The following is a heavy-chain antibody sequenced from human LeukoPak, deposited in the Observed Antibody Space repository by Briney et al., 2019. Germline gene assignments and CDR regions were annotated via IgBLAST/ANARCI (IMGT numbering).Heavy chain of an antibody. J-gene: IGHJ5*02. CDR3: AREGYSGYDRWFDP. CDR1: GGSISSSNW. V-gene: IGHV4-4*02. Sequence: SGTLSLTYAVSGGSISSSNWWSWVRQPPGKGLEWIGEIYHSGSTNYNPSLKSRVTISVDKSKNQFSLKLSSVTAADTAVYYCAREGYSGYDRWFDPWGQGTLVTVSS. CDR2: IYHSGST. D-gene: IGHD5-12*01.